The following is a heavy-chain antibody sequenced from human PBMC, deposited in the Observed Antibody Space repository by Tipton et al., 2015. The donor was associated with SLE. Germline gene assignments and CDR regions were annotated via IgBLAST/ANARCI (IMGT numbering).Heavy chain of an antibody. CDR2: IYYSWST. V-gene: IGHV4-59*01. CDR3: ARDLSRGSFDY. D-gene: IGHD1-26*01. Sequence: TLSLTCTVSGGSISSYYWSWIRQPPGKGLEWIGYIYYSWSTNYNPSLKSRVTISVDKSKNQFSLKLSSVTAADTAVYYCARDLSRGSFDYWGQGTLVTVSS. CDR1: GGSISSYY. J-gene: IGHJ4*02.